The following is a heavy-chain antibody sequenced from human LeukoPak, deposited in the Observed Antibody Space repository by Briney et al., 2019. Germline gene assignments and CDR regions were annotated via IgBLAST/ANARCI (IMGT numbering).Heavy chain of an antibody. CDR3: EIASGAGYCSGGDCSGSDY. V-gene: IGHV3-30*03. CDR2: ISFHGSKK. D-gene: IGHD2-15*01. CDR1: RFNIRRKM. J-gene: IGHJ4*02. Sequence: GGSLRLSCAPSRFNIRRKMMYSVRQAPGQGLEWVAVISFHGSKKYYADSVKGRFTISRDNSQNTLYLQMNSLIDEYTAVYHCEIASGAGYCSGGDCSGSDYWGQGTLVTVSS.